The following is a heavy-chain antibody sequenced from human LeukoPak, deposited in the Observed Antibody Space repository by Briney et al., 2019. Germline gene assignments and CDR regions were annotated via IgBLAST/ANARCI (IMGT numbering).Heavy chain of an antibody. D-gene: IGHD3-22*01. V-gene: IGHV4-59*01. CDR3: ASWDYYDSNFDY. CDR1: GGSISSYD. Sequence: AETLSLTCTVSGGSISSYDLSWIRQPPGKGLEWMGYIYYGGSTNYNPSLKSRVNISVDTYKNPFSLKLSSVTAEDTAVYYCASWDYYDSNFDYWGQGTLVTVSS. CDR2: IYYGGST. J-gene: IGHJ4*02.